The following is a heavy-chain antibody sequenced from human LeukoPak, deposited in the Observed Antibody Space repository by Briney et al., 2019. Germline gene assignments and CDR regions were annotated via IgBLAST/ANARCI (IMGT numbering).Heavy chain of an antibody. Sequence: GGSLRLSCAASGFTFSSYGMHWVRQAPGKGLEWVAVISYDGSNKYYADSVKGRFTISRDNSKNTLYLQMNSLRAEDTAVYYCAKDQDYYGSGSPSDYWGQGTLVTVSS. D-gene: IGHD3-10*01. CDR2: ISYDGSNK. V-gene: IGHV3-30*18. CDR1: GFTFSSYG. CDR3: AKDQDYYGSGSPSDY. J-gene: IGHJ4*02.